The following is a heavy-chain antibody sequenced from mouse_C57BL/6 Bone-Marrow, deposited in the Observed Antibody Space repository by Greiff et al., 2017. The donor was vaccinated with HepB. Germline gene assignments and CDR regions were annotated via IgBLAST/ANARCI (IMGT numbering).Heavy chain of an antibody. Sequence: EVQLVESGAGLVKPGGSLKLSCAASGFTFSSYAMSWVRQTPEERLEWVADISSGGDYTYYADTVKGRFTITRDNARNTLYLQLSSLESEDTAMYCCTNSSYYFDYWGQGTTLTVSS. D-gene: IGHD1-3*01. V-gene: IGHV5-9-1*02. CDR3: TNSSYYFDY. CDR1: GFTFSSYA. CDR2: ISSGGDYT. J-gene: IGHJ2*01.